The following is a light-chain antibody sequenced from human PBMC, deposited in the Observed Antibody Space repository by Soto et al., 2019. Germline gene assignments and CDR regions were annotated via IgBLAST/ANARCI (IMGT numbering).Light chain of an antibody. CDR2: GAS. J-gene: IGKJ4*01. V-gene: IGKV3-20*01. Sequence: EVLLTQSPGTLSLFPGERATLSCRASQSVSSSYLAWYQQKPGQAPRLLIYGASSRATGIPDRFSGSGSGTDFTLTVSRLEPEDFAVYYCQHYGNSRTTFGGGTKVDIK. CDR1: QSVSSSY. CDR3: QHYGNSRTT.